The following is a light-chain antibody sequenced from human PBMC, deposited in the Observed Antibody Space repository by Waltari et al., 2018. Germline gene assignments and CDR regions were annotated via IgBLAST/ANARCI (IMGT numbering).Light chain of an antibody. CDR2: AAS. CDR3: QHFGILPPG. CDR1: QSVSTNF. V-gene: IGKV3-20*01. J-gene: IGKJ1*01. Sequence: EIVLTQSPGTLSLSPGDRATLSCRASQSVSTNFLDWYQQKPGQAPRLLMYAASSRATGIPDRFSGSGSGTDFTLTISRLEPEDFAVYYCQHFGILPPGFGQGTKVEIK.